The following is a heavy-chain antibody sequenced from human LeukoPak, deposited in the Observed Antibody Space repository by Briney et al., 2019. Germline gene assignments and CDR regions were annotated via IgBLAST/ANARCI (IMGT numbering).Heavy chain of an antibody. CDR3: ARDRLEGMQELVYADY. Sequence: ASVKVSCKASGYTFTTYAISWVRQAPGQGLEWMGWTSPNIGETNFLQRFQGRVSVTTDTSTSTVYMELRSLRPDDTAVYYCARDRLEGMQELVYADYWGQGTLVTVSS. D-gene: IGHD2-8*01. CDR1: GYTFTTYA. CDR2: TSPNIGET. V-gene: IGHV1-18*01. J-gene: IGHJ4*02.